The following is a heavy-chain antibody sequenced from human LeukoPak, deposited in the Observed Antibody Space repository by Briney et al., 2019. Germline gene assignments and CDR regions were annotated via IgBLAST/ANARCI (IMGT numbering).Heavy chain of an antibody. CDR2: ISGSGGST. D-gene: IGHD3-10*01. CDR3: AKVMTRTMVRGVPPSDY. Sequence: GGSLRLSCAASGFTFSIYAMSWVRQAPGKGLEWVSAISGSGGSTYYADSVKGRFTISRDNSKNTLYLQMNSLRAEDTAVYYCAKVMTRTMVRGVPPSDYWGQGTLVTVSS. V-gene: IGHV3-23*01. CDR1: GFTFSIYA. J-gene: IGHJ4*02.